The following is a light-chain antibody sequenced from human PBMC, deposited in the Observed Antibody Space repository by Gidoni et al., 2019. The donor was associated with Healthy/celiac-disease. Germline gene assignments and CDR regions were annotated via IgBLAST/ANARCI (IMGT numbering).Light chain of an antibody. CDR3: AAWDDSLNGV. CDR1: SSNIGSNT. J-gene: IGLJ3*02. Sequence: QSVLTQPPSASGTPGQRVTISCSGSSSNIGSNTVNWYQQLSGTAPKLLISSNNQRPSVVPDRFSGSKYGTSASLAISGLQSEDEADYYCAAWDDSLNGVFGGGTKLTVL. V-gene: IGLV1-44*01. CDR2: SNN.